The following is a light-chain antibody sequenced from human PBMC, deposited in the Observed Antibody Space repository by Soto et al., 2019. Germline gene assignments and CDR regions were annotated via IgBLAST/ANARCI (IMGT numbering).Light chain of an antibody. Sequence: EIVLTQSPGTLSLSPGERATLSCRAGQSVSSSYLAWYQQKPGQAPRLLIYGASSRATGIPDRFSGSGSGTDFTLTISRLEPEDFEVYYCQQYGSSPAFGQGTKVEIK. V-gene: IGKV3-20*01. J-gene: IGKJ1*01. CDR2: GAS. CDR1: QSVSSSY. CDR3: QQYGSSPA.